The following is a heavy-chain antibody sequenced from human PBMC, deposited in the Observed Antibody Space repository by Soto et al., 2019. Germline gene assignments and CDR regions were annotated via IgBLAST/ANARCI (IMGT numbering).Heavy chain of an antibody. CDR1: GFTFSSYG. CDR3: ARGLGYYGSGSYYGY. CDR2: ISYDGSNK. J-gene: IGHJ4*02. D-gene: IGHD3-10*01. Sequence: GSLRLSCAASGFTFSSYGMHWVRQAPGKGLEWVAVISYDGSNKYYADSVKGRFTISRDNSKNTLYLQMNSLRAEDTAVYYCARGLGYYGSGSYYGYWGQGTLVTVSS. V-gene: IGHV3-30*03.